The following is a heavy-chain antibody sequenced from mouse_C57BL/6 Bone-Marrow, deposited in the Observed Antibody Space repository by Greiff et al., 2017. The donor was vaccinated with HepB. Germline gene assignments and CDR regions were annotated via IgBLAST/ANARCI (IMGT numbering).Heavy chain of an antibody. V-gene: IGHV14-4*01. CDR2: IDPENGDT. CDR3: TTESSYAMDY. CDR1: GFNIKDDY. Sequence: EVQLVESGAELVRPGASVKLSCTASGFNIKDDYMHWVKQRPEQGLEWIGWIDPENGDTEYASKFQGKATITADTSSNTAYLQLSSLTSEDTAVYYCTTESSYAMDYWGQGTSVTVSS. J-gene: IGHJ4*01.